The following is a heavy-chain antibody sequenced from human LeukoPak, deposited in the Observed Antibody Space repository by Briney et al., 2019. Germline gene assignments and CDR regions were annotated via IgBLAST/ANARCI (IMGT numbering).Heavy chain of an antibody. CDR1: GGSISSYY. Sequence: KPSETLSLTCTVSGGSISSYYWSWIRQPPGKGLEWIGYIYYSGSTNYNPSLKSRVTISVDTSKNQFSLKLSSVTAADTAVYYCARSGSSWTGGMDVWGQGTTVTISS. D-gene: IGHD6-13*01. CDR3: ARSGSSWTGGMDV. J-gene: IGHJ6*02. V-gene: IGHV4-59*01. CDR2: IYYSGST.